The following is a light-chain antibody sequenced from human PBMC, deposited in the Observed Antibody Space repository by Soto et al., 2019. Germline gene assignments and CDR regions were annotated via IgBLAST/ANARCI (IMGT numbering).Light chain of an antibody. CDR3: HQYGSSAWT. CDR2: GAS. CDR1: QSAGSSY. V-gene: IGKV3-20*01. J-gene: IGKJ1*01. Sequence: EIVMTQSPSTLSVSAGETASLSCRASQSAGSSYLAWYQQKPGQAPRLLIYGASSRATGIPDRFSGSMSGTDFTLTISRLETEDFAVYYCHQYGSSAWTFGQGTKVDIK.